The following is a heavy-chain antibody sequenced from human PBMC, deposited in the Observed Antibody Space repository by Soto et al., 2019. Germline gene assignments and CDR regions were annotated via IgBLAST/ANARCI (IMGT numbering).Heavy chain of an antibody. CDR1: GYTFTSYG. V-gene: IGHV1-18*01. D-gene: IGHD3-10*01. J-gene: IGHJ6*03. CDR2: ISAYNGNT. Sequence: QVQLVQSGAEVKKPGASVKVSCKASGYTFTSYGISWVRQAPGQGLEWMGWISAYNGNTNYAQKLQGRVTMTSDTSTSTAYMELRSLRSDVTAVYYCARVLLWFGELLYYYYYMDVWGKGTTVTVSS. CDR3: ARVLLWFGELLYYYYYMDV.